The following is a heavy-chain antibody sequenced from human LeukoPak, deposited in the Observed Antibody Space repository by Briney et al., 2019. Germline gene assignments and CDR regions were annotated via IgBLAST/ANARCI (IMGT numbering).Heavy chain of an antibody. D-gene: IGHD5-18*01. CDR1: GGSFSGYY. CDR3: ARDRRGYSYGYYFDY. V-gene: IGHV4-34*01. Sequence: SETLSLTCAVYGGSFSGYYWSWIRQPPGKGLEWIGEINHSGSTNYNPSLKSRVTISVDTSKNQFSLKLSSVTAADTAVYYCARDRRGYSYGYYFDYWGQGTLVTVSS. J-gene: IGHJ4*02. CDR2: INHSGST.